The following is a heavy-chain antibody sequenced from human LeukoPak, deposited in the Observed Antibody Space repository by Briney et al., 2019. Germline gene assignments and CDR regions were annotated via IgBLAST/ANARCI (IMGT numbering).Heavy chain of an antibody. J-gene: IGHJ4*02. Sequence: SETLSLTCTVSGGSISSYYWSWIRQPAGKGLEWIGRIYTSGSTNYNPSLKSRVTISVDPSKSQFSLKLTSVTTADTAVYYCARPVTARGGSGWPQHIDYWGQGTLVTVSS. V-gene: IGHV4-4*07. D-gene: IGHD6-19*01. CDR2: IYTSGST. CDR3: ARPVTARGGSGWPQHIDY. CDR1: GGSISSYY.